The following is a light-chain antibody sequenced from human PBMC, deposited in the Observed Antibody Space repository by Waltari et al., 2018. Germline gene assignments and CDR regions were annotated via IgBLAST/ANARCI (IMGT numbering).Light chain of an antibody. V-gene: IGLV1-36*01. Sequence: QSVLTQTPSVSEAPRQRVTISCSGSRSNIGNNAVNWYQQVPGKAPKPLVFADDLLPAGVVDRFSGSKSGTSASLAISGLRSEDEGVYFCAAWDDSLKGVLFGGGTKLTVL. J-gene: IGLJ2*01. CDR1: RSNIGNNA. CDR3: AAWDDSLKGVL. CDR2: ADD.